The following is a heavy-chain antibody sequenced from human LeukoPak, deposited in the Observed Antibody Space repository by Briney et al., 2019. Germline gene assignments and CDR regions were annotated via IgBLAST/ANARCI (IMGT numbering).Heavy chain of an antibody. CDR3: AKDGPSSTRLRFLEWGYYFDY. CDR2: IRYDGSKE. J-gene: IGHJ4*02. V-gene: IGHV3-30*02. CDR1: GFTISNYG. Sequence: GGSLRLSCAASGFTISNYGVHWVRQAPGKGLEWVAFIRYDGSKEYYADSVKGRFTISRDNSKNTLYLQMNSLRAEDTAVYYCAKDGPSSTRLRFLEWGYYFDYWGQGTLVTVSS. D-gene: IGHD3-3*01.